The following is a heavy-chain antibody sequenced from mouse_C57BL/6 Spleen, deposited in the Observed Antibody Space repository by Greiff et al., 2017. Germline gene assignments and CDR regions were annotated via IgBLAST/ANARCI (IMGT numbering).Heavy chain of an antibody. Sequence: EVKLVESGGGLVQPGGSLKLSCAASGFTFSDYYMYWVRQTPEKRLEWVAYISNGGGSTYYPDTVKGRFTISRDNAKNTLYLQMSRLKSEDTAMYYCARSLRNYAMDYWGQGTSVTVSS. CDR3: ARSLRNYAMDY. V-gene: IGHV5-12*01. J-gene: IGHJ4*01. D-gene: IGHD1-1*01. CDR1: GFTFSDYY. CDR2: ISNGGGST.